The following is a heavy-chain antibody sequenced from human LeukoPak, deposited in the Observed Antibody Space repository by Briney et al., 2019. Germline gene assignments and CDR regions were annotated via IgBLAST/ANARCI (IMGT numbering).Heavy chain of an antibody. CDR1: GFTFADYA. CDR2: ISWNSDSI. Sequence: PGGSLRLSCAASGFTFADYAMHWVRQAPGKGLEWVSGISWNSDSIGYADSVKGRFTISRDNSKNTLYLQMNSLRAEDTAVYYCARDRATRGAEYFQHWGQGTLVTVSS. V-gene: IGHV3-9*01. J-gene: IGHJ1*01. CDR3: ARDRATRGAEYFQH.